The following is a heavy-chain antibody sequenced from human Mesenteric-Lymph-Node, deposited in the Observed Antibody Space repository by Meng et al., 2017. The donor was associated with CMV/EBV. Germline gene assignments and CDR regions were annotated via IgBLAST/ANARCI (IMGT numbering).Heavy chain of an antibody. CDR1: GGPISSSSCN. D-gene: IGHD3-22*01. V-gene: IGHV4-39*07. Sequence: QLQLQESGPGLVKPSETLSLPCTVSGGPISSSSCNWCWIRQPPGKGLEWIGSIYYSGSTYYNPSLKSRVTISADTSKNQFSLKLSSVTAADTAVYYCARDGDYYDSSGYNPFDYWGQGTLVTVSS. J-gene: IGHJ4*02. CDR3: ARDGDYYDSSGYNPFDY. CDR2: IYYSGST.